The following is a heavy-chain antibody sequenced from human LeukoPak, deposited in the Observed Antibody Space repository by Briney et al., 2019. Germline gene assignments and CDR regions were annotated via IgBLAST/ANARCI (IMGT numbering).Heavy chain of an antibody. Sequence: GGSLRLSCAASGFTLSSYWMSWVRQARGKGLEWVANIKQDGSEKYYVDSVKGRFTISRDNAKNTLYLQMNRLTVEDTAVYYCGRGMRDYYGLDYWGQGILVTVSS. J-gene: IGHJ4*02. CDR3: GRGMRDYYGLDY. CDR1: GFTLSSYW. V-gene: IGHV3-7*01. CDR2: IKQDGSEK. D-gene: IGHD3-10*01.